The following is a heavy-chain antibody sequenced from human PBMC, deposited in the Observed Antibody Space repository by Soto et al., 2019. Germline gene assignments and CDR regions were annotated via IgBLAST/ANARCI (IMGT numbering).Heavy chain of an antibody. D-gene: IGHD5-12*01. CDR1: GFTFSSYS. CDR3: ARDGNSGYNTAFFDY. CDR2: ISSSSSYI. J-gene: IGHJ4*02. V-gene: IGHV3-21*01. Sequence: PGGSLRLSCAASGFTFSSYSMNWVRQAPGKGLEWVSSISSSSSYIYYADSVKGRFTISRDNSRNTLFLQVNSLRAEDTAVYYCARDGNSGYNTAFFDYWGQGTPVTVSS.